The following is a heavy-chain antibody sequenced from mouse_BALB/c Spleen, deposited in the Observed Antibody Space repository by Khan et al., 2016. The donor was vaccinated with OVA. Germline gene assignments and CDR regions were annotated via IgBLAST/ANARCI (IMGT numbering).Heavy chain of an antibody. V-gene: IGHV2-6-4*01. J-gene: IGHJ4*01. CDR2: IWGGGGT. Sequence: QVQLKESGPGLVAPSQSLSITCTVSGFSLSRYNIHWVRQPPGKGLEWLGMIWGGGGTDYNSPLKIRLSISKDNSKSQVFLKMNSLQTDDTAIYYCATAYYRYDGYYAMDYWGQGTSVTVSS. CDR1: GFSLSRYN. CDR3: ATAYYRYDGYYAMDY. D-gene: IGHD2-14*01.